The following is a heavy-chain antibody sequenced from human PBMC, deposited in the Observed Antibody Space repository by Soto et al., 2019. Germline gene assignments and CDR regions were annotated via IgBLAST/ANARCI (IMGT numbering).Heavy chain of an antibody. J-gene: IGHJ3*01. D-gene: IGHD4-17*01. CDR1: GFTFSSSG. CDR3: ANHGGFDF. Sequence: EGQLLQSGGGLVQPGESLRLSCAASGFTFSSSGMSWVRQAPGKGLEWVSSISIRGDYRYYADSVKGRFTISRDNSKNTLYLQMSNLTAEDPALYYCANHGGFDFWGQGTMVAVSS. V-gene: IGHV3-23*01. CDR2: ISIRGDYR.